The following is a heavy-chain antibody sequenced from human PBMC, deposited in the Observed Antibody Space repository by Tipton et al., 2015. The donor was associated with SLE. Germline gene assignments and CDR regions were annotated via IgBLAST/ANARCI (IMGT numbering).Heavy chain of an antibody. CDR3: ARLQTGVVGAFDI. Sequence: TLSLTCTVSGGSISSYYWSWIRQPPGEGLELIGYIYYSGNTNYNPSLKSRVAISIDTSKNHFSLKMTSVTAADTALYYCARLQTGVVGAFDIWGRGRMVTVSS. CDR2: IYYSGNT. D-gene: IGHD2-15*01. V-gene: IGHV4-59*08. J-gene: IGHJ3*02. CDR1: GGSISSYY.